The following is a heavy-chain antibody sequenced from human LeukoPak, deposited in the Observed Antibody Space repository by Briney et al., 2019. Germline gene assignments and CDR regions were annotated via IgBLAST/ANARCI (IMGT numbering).Heavy chain of an antibody. CDR3: ASSSIAADMDV. V-gene: IGHV4-38-2*02. CDR1: GYSLRNGYH. Sequence: SETLSLTCTVSGYSLRNGYHWAWFRQPPGKGLEWIGNIYHSGSTYYNPSLKSRVTISVDTSTNQFSLKLSSVTAADTAVYYCASSSIAADMDVWGKGTTVTVSS. CDR2: IYHSGST. J-gene: IGHJ6*03. D-gene: IGHD6-13*01.